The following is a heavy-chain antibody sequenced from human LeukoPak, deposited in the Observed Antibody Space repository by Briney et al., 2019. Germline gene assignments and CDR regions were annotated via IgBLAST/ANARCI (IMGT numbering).Heavy chain of an antibody. J-gene: IGHJ5*02. CDR1: GFTFSSYA. V-gene: IGHV3-23*01. CDR2: ISGSGTNT. D-gene: IGHD4-11*01. Sequence: GGSLRLSCAASGFTFSSYAMNWVRQAPGKGLEWVSTISGSGTNTYYADSVKGRLTISRDNSKNTLYLQMNSLRAEDTALYYCAREYYSNWFDPWGQGTLVTVSS. CDR3: AREYYSNWFDP.